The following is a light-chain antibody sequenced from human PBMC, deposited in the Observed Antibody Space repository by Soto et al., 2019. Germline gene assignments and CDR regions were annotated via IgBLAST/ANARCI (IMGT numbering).Light chain of an antibody. J-gene: IGLJ1*01. CDR2: ANG. Sequence: QSVLTQPPSVSGAPGQRVTVSCTGSSSNIGAGYDVHWYQQLPGTAPKLLIYANGDRPSGVPRRFSGSKSGASASLAISGLQDEDEADYYCQSYDRSLSGYVLGTGTKLTVL. CDR1: SSNIGAGYD. V-gene: IGLV1-40*01. CDR3: QSYDRSLSGYV.